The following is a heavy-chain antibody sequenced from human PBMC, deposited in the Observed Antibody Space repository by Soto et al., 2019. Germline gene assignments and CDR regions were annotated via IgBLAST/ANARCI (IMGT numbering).Heavy chain of an antibody. CDR2: TYYRSKWYN. Sequence: SQTLSLTCAISGDSVSSNSAAWNWIRQSPSRGLEWLGRTYYRSKWYNDYAVSVKSRITINPDTSKNQFSLQLNSVTPKDTAVYYCARVENYQLHPYYYYGMDVWGQGTTVTVSS. CDR1: GDSVSSNSAA. CDR3: ARVENYQLHPYYYYGMDV. J-gene: IGHJ6*02. V-gene: IGHV6-1*01. D-gene: IGHD2-2*01.